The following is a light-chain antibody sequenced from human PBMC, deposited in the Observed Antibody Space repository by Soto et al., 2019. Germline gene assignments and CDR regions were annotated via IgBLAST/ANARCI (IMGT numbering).Light chain of an antibody. V-gene: IGKV1-33*01. CDR1: QDISNF. CDR3: QHYDNLPRG. J-gene: IGKJ3*01. CDR2: DAS. Sequence: DIQMTQSPSSLSASVGDRVTITCQASQDISNFLYCYQQKPGKAPNLLIYDASNLETGVPSKFSGSGSGTDLTFTISNLQPEDVPKYYCQHYDNLPRGFGPGTKVDI.